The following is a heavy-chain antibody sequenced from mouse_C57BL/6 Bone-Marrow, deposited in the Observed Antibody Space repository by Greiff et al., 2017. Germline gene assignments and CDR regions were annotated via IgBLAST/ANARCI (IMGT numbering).Heavy chain of an antibody. CDR3: TRDETGHYFDY. J-gene: IGHJ2*01. D-gene: IGHD4-1*01. V-gene: IGHV5-9-1*02. CDR2: ISSGGDYI. Sequence: EVQVVESGEGLVKPGGSLKLSCAASGFTFSSYAMSWVRQTPEKRLEWVAYISSGGDYIYYADTVKGRFTISRDNARNTLYLQMSSLKSEDTAMYYCTRDETGHYFDYWGQGTTLTVSA. CDR1: GFTFSSYA.